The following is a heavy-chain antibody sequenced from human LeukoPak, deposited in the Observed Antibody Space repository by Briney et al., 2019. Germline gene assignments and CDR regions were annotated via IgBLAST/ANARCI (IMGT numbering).Heavy chain of an antibody. CDR2: ISGSGGST. V-gene: IGHV3-23*01. CDR1: GFTVSSNY. Sequence: PGGSLRLSCAASGFTVSSNYMSWVRQAPGKGLEWVSAISGSGGSTYYADSVKGRFTISRDNSKNTLYLQMNSLRAEDTAVYYCARSVSTYYFDYWGQGTLVTVSS. CDR3: ARSVSTYYFDY. J-gene: IGHJ4*02. D-gene: IGHD4-11*01.